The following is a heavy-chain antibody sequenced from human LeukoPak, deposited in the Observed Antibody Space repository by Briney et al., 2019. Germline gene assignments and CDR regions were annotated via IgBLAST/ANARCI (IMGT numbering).Heavy chain of an antibody. Sequence: GGSLRLSCAASGFTFSGSAMHWVRQASGKGLEWVGRIRSKANSYATAYAASVKGRFTISRDDSKNTAYLQMNSLKTEDTAVYYCTSRITIFGVVMDAFDIWGQGTMVTVSS. J-gene: IGHJ3*02. CDR2: IRSKANSYAT. D-gene: IGHD3-3*01. V-gene: IGHV3-73*01. CDR3: TSRITIFGVVMDAFDI. CDR1: GFTFSGSA.